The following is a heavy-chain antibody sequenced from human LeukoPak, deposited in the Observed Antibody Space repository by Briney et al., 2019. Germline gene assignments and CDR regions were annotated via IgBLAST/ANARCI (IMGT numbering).Heavy chain of an antibody. CDR1: GYTITNNY. D-gene: IGHD2-21*01. Sequence: ASVKVSCKPSGYTITNNYMHWVRQAPGQGLEWMGVINPSGTGTSYAQKFQGRITMSRDTSTSTVYMELSSLRSEDTAFCYCATDHSMAIPPWWFDPWGQGTLVTVSS. V-gene: IGHV1-46*01. J-gene: IGHJ5*02. CDR2: INPSGTGT. CDR3: ATDHSMAIPPWWFDP.